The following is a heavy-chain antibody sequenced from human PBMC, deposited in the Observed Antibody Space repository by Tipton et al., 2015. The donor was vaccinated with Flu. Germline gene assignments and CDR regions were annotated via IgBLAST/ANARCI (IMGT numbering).Heavy chain of an antibody. J-gene: IGHJ4*02. CDR3: LRQRYWRRDGYSDY. D-gene: IGHD5-18*01. CDR2: ISPGDSDT. Sequence: VQLVQSGAEVKKPGESLRLSCQASGYDFTHRWIAWVRQMPGKGLELMGAISPGDSDTRYSPPFEGQVLISVDKSVNIAYIQWGSLEASDTAIYYCLRQRYWRRDGYSDYWGQGTPVTVSS. V-gene: IGHV5-51*01. CDR1: GYDFTHRW.